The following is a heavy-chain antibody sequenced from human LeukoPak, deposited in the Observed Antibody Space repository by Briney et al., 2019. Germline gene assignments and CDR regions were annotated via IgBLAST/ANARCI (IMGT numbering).Heavy chain of an antibody. D-gene: IGHD3-9*01. Sequence: SDTLSLTCTVSGYSISSGYYWGWIRQPPGKGLEWIGSIYHSGSTYYNPSLKSRVTISVDTSKNQFSLKLSSVTAADTAVYYCARRIRYFDWFFDYWGQGTLVTVSS. V-gene: IGHV4-38-2*02. CDR3: ARRIRYFDWFFDY. J-gene: IGHJ4*02. CDR2: IYHSGST. CDR1: GYSISSGYY.